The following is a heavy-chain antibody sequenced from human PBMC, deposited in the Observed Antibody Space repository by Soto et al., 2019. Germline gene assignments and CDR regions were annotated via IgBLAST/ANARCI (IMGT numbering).Heavy chain of an antibody. CDR1: GFSLSSPAVG. V-gene: IGHV2-5*02. D-gene: IGHD6-19*01. Sequence: QITLKESGPTLAKPTQTLTLTCTFSGFSLSSPAVGVNWIRQPPGKALEWLALIYWDDDKQYSPSLRSRLTITKDTSKNQVVLTMTNVDPVDTATYYCAHGSGWLSDYWGQGTLVTVSS. CDR3: AHGSGWLSDY. CDR2: IYWDDDK. J-gene: IGHJ4*02.